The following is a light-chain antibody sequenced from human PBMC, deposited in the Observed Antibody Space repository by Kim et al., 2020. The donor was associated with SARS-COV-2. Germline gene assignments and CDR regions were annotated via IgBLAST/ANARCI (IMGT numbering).Light chain of an antibody. CDR2: YDT. CDR1: DIAYNS. V-gene: IGLV3-21*04. CDR3: QVWDSSGDHQAV. J-gene: IGLJ2*01. Sequence: SYELTQPPSLSVAPGKTARISCGGDDIAYNSVHWYRQRPGQAPILVIHYDTARPSGIPERFSGSRNGNTATLTITRVEAGDEADYYCQVWDSSGDHQAVFGGGTQLTVL.